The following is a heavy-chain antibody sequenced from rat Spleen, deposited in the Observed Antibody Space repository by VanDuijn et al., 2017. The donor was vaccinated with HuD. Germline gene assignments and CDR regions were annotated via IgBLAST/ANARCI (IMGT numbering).Heavy chain of an antibody. CDR1: GFTFSNSY. Sequence: EVQLVESGGGLVQPGRSLKLSCAASGFTFSNSYMAWVRQAPTKGLDWVASISYDGDSTSYRDSVKGRFTISRDNAKSTLYLQMDSLRSEDTATYYCARQHYSAPFDYWGQGIMVTVSS. V-gene: IGHV5-25*01. CDR2: ISYDGDST. J-gene: IGHJ2*01. CDR3: ARQHYSAPFDY. D-gene: IGHD1-1*01.